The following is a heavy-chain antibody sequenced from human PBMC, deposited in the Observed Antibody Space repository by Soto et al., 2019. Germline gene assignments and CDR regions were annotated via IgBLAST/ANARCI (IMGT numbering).Heavy chain of an antibody. CDR3: ARDVGASCTDFVCSDSGGLDV. V-gene: IGHV4-30-2*01. D-gene: IGHD2-8*01. J-gene: IGHJ6*02. CDR2: IYHSGST. CDR1: GGSITNIATS. Sequence: QLQLQESGSRLLRPSQTLSLTCAVSGGSITNIATSWTWLRQPPGKGLEWIGYIYHSGSTYYNPSRKSRVAISVDKSKNQFSLNLSSVTAAATAVYYCARDVGASCTDFVCSDSGGLDVWGHGTTVTVSS.